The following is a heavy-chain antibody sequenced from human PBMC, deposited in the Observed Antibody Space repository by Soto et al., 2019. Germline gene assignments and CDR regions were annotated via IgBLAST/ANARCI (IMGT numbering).Heavy chain of an antibody. CDR2: INAGNGNT. Sequence: ASVKVSCKASGYTFTSYAMHWVRQAPGQRLEWMGWINAGNGNTKYSQKFQGRVTITRDTSASTAYMELSSLRSEDTAVYYCARFLAVAGSMDYWGQGTLDTSPQ. V-gene: IGHV1-3*01. CDR3: ARFLAVAGSMDY. D-gene: IGHD6-19*01. J-gene: IGHJ4*02. CDR1: GYTFTSYA.